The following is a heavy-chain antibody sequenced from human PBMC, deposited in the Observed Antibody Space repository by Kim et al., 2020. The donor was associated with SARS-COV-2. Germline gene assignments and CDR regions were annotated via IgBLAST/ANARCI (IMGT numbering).Heavy chain of an antibody. J-gene: IGHJ4*02. CDR2: IYYSGST. CDR1: GGSISSYY. Sequence: SETLSLTCTVSGGSISSYYWSWIRQPPGKGLEWIGYIYYSGSTNYNPSLKSRVTISVDTSKNQFSLKLSSVTAADTAVYYCARAVDTAMAPSFDYWGQGT. CDR3: ARAVDTAMAPSFDY. V-gene: IGHV4-59*13. D-gene: IGHD5-18*01.